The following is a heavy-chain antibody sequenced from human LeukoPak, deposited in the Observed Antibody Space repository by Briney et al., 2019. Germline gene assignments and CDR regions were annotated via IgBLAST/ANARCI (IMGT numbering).Heavy chain of an antibody. J-gene: IGHJ4*02. Sequence: GGSLRLSCAASGFTFSSYVMSWVRQAPGKGLEWVSTRSGSGGSTYYADSVKGRFTISRDKSKKTLYLQMNSLRAEDMAVYYCAKGRGVSNPYYFDYWGQGTLVTVSS. CDR2: RSGSGGST. CDR3: AKGRGVSNPYYFDY. CDR1: GFTFSSYV. D-gene: IGHD2-8*01. V-gene: IGHV3-23*01.